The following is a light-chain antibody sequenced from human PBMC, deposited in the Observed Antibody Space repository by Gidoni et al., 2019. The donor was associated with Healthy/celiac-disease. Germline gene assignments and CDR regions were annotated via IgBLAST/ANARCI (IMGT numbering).Light chain of an antibody. CDR3: SSYTSNSTVV. CDR1: SSDIGVYNY. V-gene: IGLV2-14*03. Sequence: HSALTQPASVSGYPGQSITISCTGTSSDIGVYNYVPWYQQHPGKAPKVMIYDVSNRPSGVSNRFSGSKSGNTASLTISGLQAEDEADYYCSSYTSNSTVVFGGGTKLTVL. J-gene: IGLJ2*01. CDR2: DVS.